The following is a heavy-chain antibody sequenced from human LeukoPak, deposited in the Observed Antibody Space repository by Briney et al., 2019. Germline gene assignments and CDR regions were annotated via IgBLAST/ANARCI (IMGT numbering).Heavy chain of an antibody. CDR1: GGTFSSYA. J-gene: IGHJ6*02. CDR3: ARGTSYDFWSGYYSPSYYYYGMDV. Sequence: SVKVSCKASGGTFSSYAISWVRQAPGQGLEWMGGIIPIFGTANYAQKFQGRVTITADESTSTAYMELRSLRSDDTAVYYCARGTSYDFWSGYYSPSYYYYGMDVWGQGTTVTVSS. V-gene: IGHV1-69*01. D-gene: IGHD3-3*01. CDR2: IIPIFGTA.